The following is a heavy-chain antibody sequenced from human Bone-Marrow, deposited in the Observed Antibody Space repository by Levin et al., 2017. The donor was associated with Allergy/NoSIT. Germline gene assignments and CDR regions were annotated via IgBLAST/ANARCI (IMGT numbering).Heavy chain of an antibody. CDR3: AKDVDTDLDKSWGMDV. D-gene: IGHD5-18*01. CDR1: EFIFDDYA. Sequence: GGSLRLSCAASEFIFDDYAMHWVRQAPGKGLEWVSGISRDGGSTEYADSVKGRFTISRDNAKNLLYLQMNSLRAEDTALYYCAKDVDTDLDKSWGMDVWGQGTTVTVSS. J-gene: IGHJ6*02. V-gene: IGHV3-9*01. CDR2: ISRDGGST.